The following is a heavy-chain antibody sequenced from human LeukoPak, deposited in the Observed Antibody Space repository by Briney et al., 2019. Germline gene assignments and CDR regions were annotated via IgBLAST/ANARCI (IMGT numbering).Heavy chain of an antibody. CDR2: INPSGGST. V-gene: IGHV1-46*01. J-gene: IGHJ3*02. CDR1: GYTFTSYY. D-gene: IGHD1-14*01. CDR3: ARATRIHDAFDI. Sequence: ASVKVSCKASGYTFTSYYMHWVRQAPGQGLEWMGIINPSGGSTSYAQKFQGRVTMTRDASTSTVYMELSSLRSEDTAVYYCARATRIHDAFDIWGQGTMVTVSS.